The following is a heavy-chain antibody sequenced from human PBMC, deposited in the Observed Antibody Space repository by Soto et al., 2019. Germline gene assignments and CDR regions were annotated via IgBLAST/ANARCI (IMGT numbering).Heavy chain of an antibody. V-gene: IGHV1-18*01. CDR3: ARGDCRSPSCYAGDWFDP. Sequence: QVQLVQSGAEVKKPGASVKVSCKASDYTFTSYGINWVRQAPGQRLEWMGWISAYTGNTNYAQNLQGRVTMTTDTSTGTAYMELRSLTSDDTAVYYCARGDCRSPSCYAGDWFDPWGQGTLVTVSS. CDR2: ISAYTGNT. D-gene: IGHD2-2*01. J-gene: IGHJ5*02. CDR1: DYTFTSYG.